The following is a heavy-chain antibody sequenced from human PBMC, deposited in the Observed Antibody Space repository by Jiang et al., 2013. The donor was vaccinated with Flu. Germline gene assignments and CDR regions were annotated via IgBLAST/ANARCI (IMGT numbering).Heavy chain of an antibody. CDR2: FDPEEGET. CDR1: SELS. V-gene: IGHV1-24*01. J-gene: IGHJ4*02. Sequence: SELSMHWVRQVPRKGLEWMGGFDPEEGETIYAQKFQGRVAMTDDTSTDTAYMELSSLRSEDTAVYYCATHNYFDNSGYYGWGQGTLVTVSS. D-gene: IGHD3-22*01. CDR3: ATHNYFDNSGYYG.